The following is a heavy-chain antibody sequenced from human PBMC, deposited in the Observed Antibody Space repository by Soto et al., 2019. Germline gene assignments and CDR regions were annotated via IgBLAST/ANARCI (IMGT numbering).Heavy chain of an antibody. J-gene: IGHJ5*02. D-gene: IGHD6-19*01. CDR1: GFTFSSYS. CDR3: AREAGAWHLPLNWFDP. V-gene: IGHV3-48*02. CDR2: ISSSSSTI. Sequence: GGSMRLSCAASGFTFSSYSMNWVRQAPGKGLEWVSYISSSSSTIYYADSVKGRFTISRDNAKNSLYLQMNSLRDEDTAVYYCAREAGAWHLPLNWFDPWGQGTLVTVSS.